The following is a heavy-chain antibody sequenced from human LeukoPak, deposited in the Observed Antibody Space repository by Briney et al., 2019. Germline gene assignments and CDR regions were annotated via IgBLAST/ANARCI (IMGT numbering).Heavy chain of an antibody. D-gene: IGHD6-13*01. V-gene: IGHV4-39*07. J-gene: IGHJ5*02. Sequence: SETLSLTCTVSSGSISTSNYYWGWVRQPPGKALEWIGNIFYSGSTYYSPSLKSRVTISLDTSRNQFSLKLNSVTPEDTAVYYCARDNGGAAAEMRYNWFDPWGQGTLVTVSS. CDR2: IFYSGST. CDR1: SGSISTSNYY. CDR3: ARDNGGAAAEMRYNWFDP.